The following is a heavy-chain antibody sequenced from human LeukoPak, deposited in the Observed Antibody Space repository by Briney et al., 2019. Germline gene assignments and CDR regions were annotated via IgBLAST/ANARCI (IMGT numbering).Heavy chain of an antibody. D-gene: IGHD2-2*01. Sequence: GGSLRLSCAASGFTFSIYAMSWVRQAPGKGLEWVSAISGSGGSTYYADSVKGRFTISRDNSKNTLYLQMNSLRAEDTAVYYCARDHLYCSSTSCYANYFDYWGQGTLVTVSS. CDR1: GFTFSIYA. J-gene: IGHJ4*02. CDR3: ARDHLYCSSTSCYANYFDY. V-gene: IGHV3-23*01. CDR2: ISGSGGST.